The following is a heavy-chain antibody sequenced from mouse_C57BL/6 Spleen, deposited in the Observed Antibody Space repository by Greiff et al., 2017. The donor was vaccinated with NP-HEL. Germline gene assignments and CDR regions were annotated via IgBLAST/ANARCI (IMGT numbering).Heavy chain of an antibody. CDR3: AREGYYYGSSLYY. V-gene: IGHV1-61*01. J-gene: IGHJ2*01. Sequence: QVQLKQPGAELVRPGSSVKLSCKASGYTFTSYWMDWVKQRPGQGLEWIGNIYPSDSETHYNQKFKDKATLTVDKSSSTAYMQLSSLTSEDSAVYYCAREGYYYGSSLYYWGQGTTLTVSS. CDR1: GYTFTSYW. D-gene: IGHD1-1*01. CDR2: IYPSDSET.